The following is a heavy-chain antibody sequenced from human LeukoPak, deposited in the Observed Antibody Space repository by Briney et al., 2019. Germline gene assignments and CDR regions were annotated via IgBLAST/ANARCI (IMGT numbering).Heavy chain of an antibody. V-gene: IGHV3-23*01. Sequence: TGGSLRLSCAASGFTFSSYAMSWVRQAPGKGLEWVSAISGSGGSTYYADSVKGRFTISRDNSKNTLYLQMNSLRAEDTAVYYCAKGGYCSRTSCYKEPFDYWRQGTLVTVSS. J-gene: IGHJ4*02. CDR3: AKGGYCSRTSCYKEPFDY. CDR2: ISGSGGST. CDR1: GFTFSSYA. D-gene: IGHD2-2*02.